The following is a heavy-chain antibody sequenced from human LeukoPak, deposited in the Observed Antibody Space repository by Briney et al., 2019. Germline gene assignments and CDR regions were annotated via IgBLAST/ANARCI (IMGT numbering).Heavy chain of an antibody. CDR3: ARRGVGSPIHY. Sequence: PSDTLSLTCTVSGDSISSSGYYWGWLRQPPGKGLEWIGSIYYSGTTYYNPSLKSRVTISVDTSKNQFSLKLSSVTAADTAVYYCARRGVGSPIHYWGQGTLVTVSS. D-gene: IGHD1-26*01. J-gene: IGHJ4*02. CDR2: IYYSGTT. V-gene: IGHV4-39*01. CDR1: GDSISSSGYY.